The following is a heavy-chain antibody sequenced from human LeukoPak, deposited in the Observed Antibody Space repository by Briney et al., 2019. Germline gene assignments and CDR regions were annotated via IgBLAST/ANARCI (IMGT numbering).Heavy chain of an antibody. Sequence: GRSLRLSCAASGFTFSSYAMHWVRQAPGKGLEWVAVISYDGSNKYYADSVKGRFTIPRDNSKNTLYLQMNSLRAEDTAVYYCARGSDPEERFLEWLSPGAFDIWGQGTMVTVSS. CDR2: ISYDGSNK. CDR1: GFTFSSYA. V-gene: IGHV3-30-3*01. CDR3: ARGSDPEERFLEWLSPGAFDI. D-gene: IGHD3-3*01. J-gene: IGHJ3*02.